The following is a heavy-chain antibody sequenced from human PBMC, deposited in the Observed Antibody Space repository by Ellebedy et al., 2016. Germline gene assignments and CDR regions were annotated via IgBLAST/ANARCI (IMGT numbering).Heavy chain of an antibody. CDR1: GYIFTSFD. Sequence: ASVKVSXKASGYIFTSFDISWVRQAPGQGLEWVGSISNYNGRTDYAEKVQGRVTMTTDTSTSTAYMELRSLRIDDTAVYFCAAAFMFRGPGQYGMDVWGQGTTVTVSS. CDR3: AAAFMFRGPGQYGMDV. J-gene: IGHJ6*02. V-gene: IGHV1-18*01. D-gene: IGHD3-10*02. CDR2: ISNYNGRT.